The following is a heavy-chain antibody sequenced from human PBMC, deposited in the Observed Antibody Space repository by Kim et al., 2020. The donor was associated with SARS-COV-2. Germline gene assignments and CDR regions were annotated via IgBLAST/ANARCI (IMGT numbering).Heavy chain of an antibody. J-gene: IGHJ6*02. V-gene: IGHV3-9*01. Sequence: GGSLRLSCAASGFTFDDNAMHWVRQAPGKGLEWVSGLSWNSVNIAYADSVKGRFTISRDNAKSSLYLQMNSLRPDDTALYYCARDMGTGLHCFGGVCGYSFYGLDVWGQGTTVTVSS. CDR2: LSWNSVNI. CDR3: ARDMGTGLHCFGGVCGYSFYGLDV. CDR1: GFTFDDNA. D-gene: IGHD2-8*02.